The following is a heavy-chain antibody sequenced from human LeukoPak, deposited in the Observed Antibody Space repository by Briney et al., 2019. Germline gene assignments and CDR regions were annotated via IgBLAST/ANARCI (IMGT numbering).Heavy chain of an antibody. CDR2: IYTSGST. CDR3: ARPGPPPSIAARRSWFDP. CDR1: GVSISSGSYY. J-gene: IGHJ5*02. V-gene: IGHV4-61*02. D-gene: IGHD6-6*01. Sequence: SETLSLTCTVSGVSISSGSYYWSWIRQPAGKGLEWIGRIYTSGSTNYNPSLKSRVTISVDTSKNQFSLKLCSVTAADTAVYYCARPGPPPSIAARRSWFDPWGQGTLVTVSS.